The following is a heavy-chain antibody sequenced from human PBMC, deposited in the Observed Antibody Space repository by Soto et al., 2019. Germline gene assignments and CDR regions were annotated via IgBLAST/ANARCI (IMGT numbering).Heavy chain of an antibody. D-gene: IGHD6-13*01. J-gene: IGHJ4*02. Sequence: SETLSLTCTVSGGSISSYYWSWIRQPPGKGLEWIGYIYYSGSTSYNPSLKSRVTMSVDTSKNTLNLQMNSLRAEDTAVYYCARRSSSWYFDYWGQGTLVTVSS. V-gene: IGHV4-59*12. CDR1: GGSISSYY. CDR2: IYYSGST. CDR3: ARRSSSWYFDY.